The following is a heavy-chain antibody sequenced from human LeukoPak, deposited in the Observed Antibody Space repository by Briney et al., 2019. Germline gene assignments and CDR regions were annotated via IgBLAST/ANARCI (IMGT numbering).Heavy chain of an antibody. J-gene: IGHJ6*02. CDR2: IIPIFGIA. V-gene: IGHV1-69*04. CDR3: ARDNYYDSSGFPMDV. CDR1: GGTFSSYA. D-gene: IGHD3-22*01. Sequence: SVKVSCKASGGTFSSYAISWVRQAPGQGLEWMGRIIPIFGIANYAQKFQGRVTITADKSTSTAFMELSSLRSEDTAVYYCARDNYYDSSGFPMDVWGQGTTVTVSS.